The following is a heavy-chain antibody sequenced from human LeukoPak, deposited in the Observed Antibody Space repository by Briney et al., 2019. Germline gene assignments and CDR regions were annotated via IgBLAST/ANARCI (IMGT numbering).Heavy chain of an antibody. J-gene: IGHJ4*02. V-gene: IGHV1-69*13. CDR1: GGTFSSYA. CDR3: ARDCSGGSCYDAFDY. D-gene: IGHD2-15*01. Sequence: SVKVSCKASGGTFSSYAISRVRQAPGQGLEWMGGIIPIFGTANYAQKFQGRVTITADESTGTAYMELSSLRSEDTAVYYCARDCSGGSCYDAFDYWGQGTLVTVPS. CDR2: IIPIFGTA.